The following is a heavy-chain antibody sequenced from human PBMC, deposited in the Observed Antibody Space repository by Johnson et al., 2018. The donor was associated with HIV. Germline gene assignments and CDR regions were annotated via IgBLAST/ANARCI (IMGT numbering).Heavy chain of an antibody. J-gene: IGHJ3*02. Sequence: QVQLVESGGGLVKPGGSLRLSCAASGFTFSSYGMHWVRQAPGKGLEWVAFIRYDGSNKYYADSVKGRFTISRDNAKNSLYLQMNSLRAEDTAVYYCAKDLGLFSGFDIWGPGTMVTVSS. CDR2: IRYDGSNK. D-gene: IGHD6-19*01. V-gene: IGHV3-30*02. CDR3: AKDLGLFSGFDI. CDR1: GFTFSSYG.